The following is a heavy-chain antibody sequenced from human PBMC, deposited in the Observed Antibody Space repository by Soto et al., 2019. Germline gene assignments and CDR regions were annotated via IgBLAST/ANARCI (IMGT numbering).Heavy chain of an antibody. Sequence: PSETLSLTCTVSGGSVSSGSYYWSWIRQPPGKGLEWIGYIYYSGSTNYNPPLKSRVTISVDTSKNQFSLKLSSVTAADTAVYYCARSMATVTTLYYYGMDVWGQGTTVTVSS. CDR3: ARSMATVTTLYYYGMDV. CDR1: GGSVSSGSYY. D-gene: IGHD4-4*01. CDR2: IYYSGST. V-gene: IGHV4-61*01. J-gene: IGHJ6*02.